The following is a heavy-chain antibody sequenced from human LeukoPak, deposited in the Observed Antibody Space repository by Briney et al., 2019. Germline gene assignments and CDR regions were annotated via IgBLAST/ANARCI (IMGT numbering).Heavy chain of an antibody. CDR1: GFTFNNYG. D-gene: IGHD5-18*01. J-gene: IGHJ4*02. Sequence: GGSLRLSCAASGFTFNNYGMHWVRQAPGKGLEWVAVISYDGSNKYYADSVKGRFTISRDNSKNTLYLQMNSLRAEDTAVYYCAKDLRGYSYGPDYWGQGTLVTVSS. CDR3: AKDLRGYSYGPDY. V-gene: IGHV3-30*18. CDR2: ISYDGSNK.